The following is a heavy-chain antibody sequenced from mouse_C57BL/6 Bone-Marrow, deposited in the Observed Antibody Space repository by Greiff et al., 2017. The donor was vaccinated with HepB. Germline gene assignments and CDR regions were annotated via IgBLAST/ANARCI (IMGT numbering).Heavy chain of an antibody. J-gene: IGHJ1*03. CDR1: GYSFTDYN. D-gene: IGHD1-1*01. V-gene: IGHV1-39*01. CDR2: INPNYGTT. Sequence: EVQLVESGPELVKPGASVKISCKASGYSFTDYNMNWVKQSNGKSLEWIGVINPNYGTTSYNQKFKGKATLTVDQSSSTAYMQLNSLTSEDSAVYYCASTDYGSSSYWYFDVWGTGTTVTVSS. CDR3: ASTDYGSSSYWYFDV.